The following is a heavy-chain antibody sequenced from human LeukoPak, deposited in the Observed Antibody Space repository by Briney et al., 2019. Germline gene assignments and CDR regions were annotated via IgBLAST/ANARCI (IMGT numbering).Heavy chain of an antibody. V-gene: IGHV4-39*07. CDR1: GGSISSSSYY. D-gene: IGHD5-24*01. CDR3: ARAQSNQMATKI. J-gene: IGHJ4*02. CDR2: IYYSGST. Sequence: KASETLSLTCTVSGGSISSSSYYWGWIRQPPGKGLEWIGSIYYSGSTYYNPSLKSRVTISVDTSKNQFSLKLSSVTAADTAVYYCARAQSNQMATKIWGQGTLVTVSS.